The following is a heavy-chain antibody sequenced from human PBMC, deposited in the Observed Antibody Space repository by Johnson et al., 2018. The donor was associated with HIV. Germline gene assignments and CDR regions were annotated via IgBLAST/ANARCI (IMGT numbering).Heavy chain of an antibody. V-gene: IGHV3-30-3*01. CDR3: AKDRTSAQSAFDI. Sequence: QVQLVESGGGVVQPGRSLRLSCAASGFTFSSYAMHWVRQAPGKGLEWVAVISYDGSKKYYADSVKGRFTISRDNSKNTLYLQMNSLRAEDTAVYYCAKDRTSAQSAFDIWGQGTMVTVSS. CDR1: GFTFSSYA. D-gene: IGHD1-1*01. J-gene: IGHJ3*02. CDR2: ISYDGSKK.